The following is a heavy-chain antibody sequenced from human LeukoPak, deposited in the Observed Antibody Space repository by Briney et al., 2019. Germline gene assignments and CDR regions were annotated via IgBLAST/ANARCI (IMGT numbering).Heavy chain of an antibody. J-gene: IGHJ4*02. CDR1: GGSISSYY. CDR2: IYYSGST. V-gene: IGHV4-59*01. D-gene: IGHD1-26*01. CDR3: ARVSVVGAIDY. Sequence: SETLSLTCTVSGGSISSYYWSWIRQPPGKGLEWIGYIYYSGSTNYNPSLKSRVTIPVDTSKNQFSLKLSPVTAADTAVYYCARVSVVGAIDYWGQGTLVTVSS.